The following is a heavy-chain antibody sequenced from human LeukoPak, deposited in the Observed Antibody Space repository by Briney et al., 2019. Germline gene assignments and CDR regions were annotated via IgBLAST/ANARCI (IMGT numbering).Heavy chain of an antibody. J-gene: IGHJ3*02. D-gene: IGHD3-16*02. V-gene: IGHV3-30*18. CDR1: GFTFSSYG. CDR3: AKDRELGSYRPDAFDI. Sequence: GGSLRLSCAASGFTFSSYGMHWVRQAPGKGLEWVAVISYDGSNKYYADSVKGRFTISRDNSKNTLYLQMDGLRAEDTAVYYCAKDRELGSYRPDAFDIWGQGTMVTVSS. CDR2: ISYDGSNK.